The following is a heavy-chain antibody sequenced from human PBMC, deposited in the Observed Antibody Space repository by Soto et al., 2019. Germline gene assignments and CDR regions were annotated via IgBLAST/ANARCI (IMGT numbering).Heavy chain of an antibody. D-gene: IGHD3-16*02. CDR2: IYYSGST. Sequence: SETLSLTCTVSGGSISGGGYYWSWIRQHPGKGLEWMGYIYYSGSTYYNPSLKSRLTISVDTSKNQFSLKLSSVTAADTAVYYCAXGIYDYVWGSYPGRFDPWGQGTLVTVSS. J-gene: IGHJ5*02. CDR1: GGSISGGGYY. V-gene: IGHV4-31*03. CDR3: AXGIYDYVWGSYPGRFDP.